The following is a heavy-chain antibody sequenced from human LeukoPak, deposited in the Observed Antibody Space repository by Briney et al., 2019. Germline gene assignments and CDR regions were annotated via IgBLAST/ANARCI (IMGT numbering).Heavy chain of an antibody. J-gene: IGHJ5*02. CDR2: IYYSGST. D-gene: IGHD5-24*01. CDR1: GGSISSHY. Sequence: SETLSLTCTVSGGSISSHYWSWIRQPPGKGLEWIGYIYYSGSTNYNPSLKSRVTISVDTSKNQFSLKPSSVTAADTAVYYCARDRRDGYMVASDPWGQGTLVTVSS. V-gene: IGHV4-59*11. CDR3: ARDRRDGYMVASDP.